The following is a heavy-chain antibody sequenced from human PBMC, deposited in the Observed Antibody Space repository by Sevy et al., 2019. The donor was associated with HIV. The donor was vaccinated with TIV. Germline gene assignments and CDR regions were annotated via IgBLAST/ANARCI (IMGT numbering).Heavy chain of an antibody. Sequence: GGSLRLSCSASGFTFSSYALLWVRQAPGKGLEWVSLISYDGRNKYYSDSVKGGFAISSDEPKTTLFLQMESLRTGDTAIYYCARVGVSYCTDDCYHRFDYLGRGTRVTVSS. CDR1: GFTFSSYA. CDR3: ARVGVSYCTDDCYHRFDY. CDR2: ISYDGRNK. D-gene: IGHD2-21*02. V-gene: IGHV3-30*09. J-gene: IGHJ4*02.